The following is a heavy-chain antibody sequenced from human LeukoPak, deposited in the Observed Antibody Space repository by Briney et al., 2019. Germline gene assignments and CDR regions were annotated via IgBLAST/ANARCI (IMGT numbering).Heavy chain of an antibody. D-gene: IGHD2-21*01. CDR3: AKNWVWQHTQDY. V-gene: IGHV3-23*01. Sequence: PGGSLILSCAASGFTLSSYAMSWVRQAPGKGLEWVSAISGSGGSTYYADSVKGRFTISRDNSKNTLYLQMNSLRAEDTAVYYCAKNWVWQHTQDYWGQGTLVTVSS. CDR2: ISGSGGST. CDR1: GFTLSSYA. J-gene: IGHJ4*02.